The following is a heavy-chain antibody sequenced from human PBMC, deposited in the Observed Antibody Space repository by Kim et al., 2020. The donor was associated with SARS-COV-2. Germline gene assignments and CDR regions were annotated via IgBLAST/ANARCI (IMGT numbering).Heavy chain of an antibody. Sequence: GGSLRLSCETSGFTFTNAWMGWVRQAPGKGLEWVGRIKSKSDGETTDYAAPVKGRFSISRDDSKKMLFLQMNSLKTDDTAVYYCTTPYSVWGSFLGGFAIWGQGTLVTVSS. CDR1: GFTFTNAW. J-gene: IGHJ3*02. D-gene: IGHD3-16*01. V-gene: IGHV3-15*01. CDR3: TTPYSVWGSFLGGFAI. CDR2: IKSKSDGETT.